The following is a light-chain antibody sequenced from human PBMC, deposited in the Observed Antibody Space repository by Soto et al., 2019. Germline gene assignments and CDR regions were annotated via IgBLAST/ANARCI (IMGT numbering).Light chain of an antibody. CDR1: QSVSSSY. V-gene: IGKV3-20*01. CDR3: QQYDTSPFT. J-gene: IGKJ3*01. Sequence: EIVLTQSPGTLSLSPGERATLSCRASQSVSSSYLAWYQQKPGQAPRLLIYGAFSRATGIPDRFSGRGSRTDFTLTISRLEPEDFAVYYCQQYDTSPFTFGPGTKVDIK. CDR2: GAF.